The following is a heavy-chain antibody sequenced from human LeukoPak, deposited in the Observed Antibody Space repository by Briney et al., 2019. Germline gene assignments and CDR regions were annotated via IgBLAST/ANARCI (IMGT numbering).Heavy chain of an antibody. Sequence: GGSLRLSCAASGFTFSSYSMNWVRQAPGKGLEWVSSISSSSSYIYYADSVKGRFTISRDNSKNTLYLQMNSLRAEDTAVYYCAKEYSAPSYYVENWFDPWGQGTLVTVSS. D-gene: IGHD3-3*01. CDR2: ISSSSSYI. J-gene: IGHJ5*02. V-gene: IGHV3-21*04. CDR1: GFTFSSYS. CDR3: AKEYSAPSYYVENWFDP.